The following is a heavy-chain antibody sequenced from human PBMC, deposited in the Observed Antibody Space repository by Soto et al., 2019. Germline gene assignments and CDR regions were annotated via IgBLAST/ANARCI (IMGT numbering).Heavy chain of an antibody. CDR3: ARDGKGAAAGTGWFDP. V-gene: IGHV4-59*01. CDR1: GGSISSYY. CDR2: IYYSGST. D-gene: IGHD6-13*01. Sequence: QAQLQESGPGLVKPSESLSLTCTVSGGSISSYYWSWIRQPPGKGLEWIGYIYYSGSTNYNPSLKSRVTISVDTSKNQFSLKLSSVTAADTAVYYCARDGKGAAAGTGWFDPWGQGTLVTVSS. J-gene: IGHJ5*02.